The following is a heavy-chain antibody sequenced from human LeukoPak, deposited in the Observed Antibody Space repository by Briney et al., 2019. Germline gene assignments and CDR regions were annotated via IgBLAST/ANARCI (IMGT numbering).Heavy chain of an antibody. D-gene: IGHD6-25*01. CDR2: INPSSAGT. J-gene: IGHJ4*02. CDR3: ARSDSSALRGGY. Sequence: ASVKVSCKASGYTFTGYYMHWVRQAPGQGLEWMGWINPSSAGTNYAQKFQGRVTMTRDTSISTAYMDLSSLRSDDTAVYYCARSDSSALRGGYWGQGTLVTVSS. CDR1: GYTFTGYY. V-gene: IGHV1-2*02.